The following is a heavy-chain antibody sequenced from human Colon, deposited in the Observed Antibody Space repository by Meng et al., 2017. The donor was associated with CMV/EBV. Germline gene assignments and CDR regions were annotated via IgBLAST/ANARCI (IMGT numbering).Heavy chain of an antibody. D-gene: IGHD2-2*01. CDR1: GYTFTGYY. Sequence: ASVKVSCKASGYTFTGYYMHWVRQAPGQGLEWMGWINPNSGGTNYAQKFQGRVTMTRDTSISTAYMELSRPRSDDTAVYYCAREYCSSTSCYFYSDYWGQGTLVTVSS. J-gene: IGHJ4*02. V-gene: IGHV1-2*02. CDR2: INPNSGGT. CDR3: AREYCSSTSCYFYSDY.